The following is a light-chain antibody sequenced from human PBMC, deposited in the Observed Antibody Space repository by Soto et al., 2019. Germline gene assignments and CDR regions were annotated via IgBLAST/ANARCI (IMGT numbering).Light chain of an antibody. V-gene: IGLV1-40*01. Sequence: QSALTQPPSVSGAPGQRVTISCTGSSSNIGAGYDVHWYQQLPGTAPKLLIYGNSNRPSGVPDRFSGSKSGTSASLAITGLQAEDEADYYCQSYDSSLSGSGVFGGGNKLTVL. CDR3: QSYDSSLSGSGV. CDR1: SSNIGAGYD. J-gene: IGLJ3*02. CDR2: GNS.